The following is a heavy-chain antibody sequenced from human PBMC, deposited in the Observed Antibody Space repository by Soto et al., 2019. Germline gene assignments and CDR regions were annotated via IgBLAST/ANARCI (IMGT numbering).Heavy chain of an antibody. D-gene: IGHD3-3*01. CDR1: GYTFTSYG. Sequence: ASVKVSCKASGYTFTSYGISWVRQAPGQGLEWMGWISAYNGNTNYAQKLQGRVTMTTDTSTSTAYMELRSLRSDDTAVYYCASHPGRITIFGVGKYYYGMDVWGQGTTVTV. CDR3: ASHPGRITIFGVGKYYYGMDV. V-gene: IGHV1-18*01. J-gene: IGHJ6*02. CDR2: ISAYNGNT.